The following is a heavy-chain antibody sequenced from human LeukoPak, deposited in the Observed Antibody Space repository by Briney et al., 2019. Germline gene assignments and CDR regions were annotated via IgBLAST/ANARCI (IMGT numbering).Heavy chain of an antibody. CDR3: ARGSNPVGATYYFDY. Sequence: PGGSLRLSCAASGFTFSNYAMSWVRQAPGKGLEWVSAISGGGIGTYSADSVKGRFTISRDNSKNTLYLQMNSLRAEDTAVYYCARGSNPVGATYYFDYWGQGTLVTVSS. CDR1: GFTFSNYA. CDR2: ISGGGIGT. J-gene: IGHJ4*02. D-gene: IGHD1-26*01. V-gene: IGHV3-23*01.